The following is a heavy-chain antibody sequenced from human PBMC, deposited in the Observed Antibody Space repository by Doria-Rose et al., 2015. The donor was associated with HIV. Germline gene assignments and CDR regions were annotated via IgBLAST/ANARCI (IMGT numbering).Heavy chain of an antibody. D-gene: IGHD6-13*01. CDR3: ARIKSSRWYHKYYFDF. V-gene: IGHV2-26*01. CDR1: GVSLSSPGMG. CDR2: IFSDDER. Sequence: QVTLKESGPVLVKPTETLTLTCTVSGVSLSSPGMGVSWIRQPPGKALEWLANIFSDDERSYKTSLNSRLNISSGTSKSQVVLTMTNMDPVDTATYYCARIKSSRWYHKYYFDFWGQGTLVIVSA. J-gene: IGHJ4*02.